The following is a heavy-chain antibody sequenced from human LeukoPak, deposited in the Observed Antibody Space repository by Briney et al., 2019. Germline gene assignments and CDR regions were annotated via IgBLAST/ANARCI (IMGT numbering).Heavy chain of an antibody. D-gene: IGHD3-9*01. CDR3: ARRPPTIYKRFDP. J-gene: IGHJ5*02. CDR2: INHSGST. V-gene: IGHV4-34*01. Sequence: TSSETLSLTCAVYGGSFSGYYWSWIRQPPGKGLEWIGEINHSGSTNYNPSLKSRVTISVDTSKNQFSLKLSSVTAADTAVYYCARRPPTIYKRFDPWGQGTLVTVSS. CDR1: GGSFSGYY.